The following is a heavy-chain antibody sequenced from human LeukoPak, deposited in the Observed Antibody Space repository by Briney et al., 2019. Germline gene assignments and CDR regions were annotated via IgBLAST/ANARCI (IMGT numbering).Heavy chain of an antibody. D-gene: IGHD1-20*01. J-gene: IGHJ5*02. CDR3: ARDRRGITGTEWFDP. CDR1: GFTFGDYG. CDR2: ISWNSDST. V-gene: IGHV3-20*04. Sequence: PGGSLRLSCEGSGFTFGDYGMSWVRQAPGKGPEWVAGISWNSDSTGYPDSVKGRFTISRDNAKNSLYLQMNSLRVEDTALYYCARDRRGITGTEWFDPWAREPWSPSPQ.